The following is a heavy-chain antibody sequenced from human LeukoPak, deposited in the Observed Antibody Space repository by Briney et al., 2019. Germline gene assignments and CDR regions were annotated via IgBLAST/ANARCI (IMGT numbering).Heavy chain of an antibody. CDR3: ARDLNYYDSSGYNPY. Sequence: GGSLRLSCAASGFTVSSNYMSWVRQAPGKGLEWVAVISYDGSNKYYADSVKGRFTISRDNSKNTLYLQMNSLRAEDTAVYYCARDLNYYDSSGYNPYWGQGTLVTVSS. CDR1: GFTVSSNY. D-gene: IGHD3-22*01. CDR2: ISYDGSNK. J-gene: IGHJ4*02. V-gene: IGHV3-30*03.